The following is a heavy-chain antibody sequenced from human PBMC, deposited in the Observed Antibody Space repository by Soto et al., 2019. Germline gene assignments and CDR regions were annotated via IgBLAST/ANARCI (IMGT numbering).Heavy chain of an antibody. CDR1: GDSVSSNTVA. CDR3: ARDKRIAVGHDF. CDR2: TYKRSKWYS. V-gene: IGHV6-1*01. D-gene: IGHD6-19*01. Sequence: SQTLSLTCAISGDSVSSNTVAWSWIRQSPSRGLEWLGRTYKRSKWYSDFAVSVKSRITINADTSKNQFSLHLNSVTPEDTAVYYCARDKRIAVGHDFWGQGTQVTVSS. J-gene: IGHJ4*02.